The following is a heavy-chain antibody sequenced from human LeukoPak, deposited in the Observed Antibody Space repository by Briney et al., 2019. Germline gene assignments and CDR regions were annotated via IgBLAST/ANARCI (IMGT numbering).Heavy chain of an antibody. CDR3: ARGHRRYFDL. V-gene: IGHV4-39*01. D-gene: IGHD1-14*01. Sequence: SETLSLTCTVSGGSMSSSSYYWGWIRQPPGKGLEWIGSIYYSGSTYYNPSLKSRVTISVDTSKNQFSLKLSSVTAADTAVYYCARGHRRYFDLWGRGTLVTVSS. CDR1: GGSMSSSSYY. J-gene: IGHJ2*01. CDR2: IYYSGST.